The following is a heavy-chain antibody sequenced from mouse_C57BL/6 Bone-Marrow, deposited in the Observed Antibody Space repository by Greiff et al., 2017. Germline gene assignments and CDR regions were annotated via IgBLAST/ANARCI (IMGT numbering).Heavy chain of an antibody. CDR1: GYTFTSYW. CDR3: ARPIYYDYDEGGYYAMDY. Sequence: KQSCKASGYTFTSYWMHWGKQRPGRGLEWIGRIDPNSGGTKYNEKFKSKATLTVDKPSSTAYMQLSSLTSEDSAVYYCARPIYYDYDEGGYYAMDYWGQGTSVTVSS. V-gene: IGHV1-72*01. J-gene: IGHJ4*01. CDR2: IDPNSGGT. D-gene: IGHD2-4*01.